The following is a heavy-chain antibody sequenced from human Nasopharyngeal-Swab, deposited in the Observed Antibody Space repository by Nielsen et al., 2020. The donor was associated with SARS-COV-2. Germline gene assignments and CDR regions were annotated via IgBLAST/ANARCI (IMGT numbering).Heavy chain of an antibody. J-gene: IGHJ4*02. D-gene: IGHD1-26*01. CDR2: IYWDDDK. CDR1: GFSLSTSGVG. V-gene: IGHV2-5*02. Sequence: SGPTLVKPTQTLTLTCTFSGFSLSTSGVGVGWIRQPPGKALEWLALIYWDDDKRYSPPLKSRLTITKDTSKNQVVLTMTNMDPVDTATYYCVHSLLGIVGATGFDYWGQGTLVTVFS. CDR3: VHSLLGIVGATGFDY.